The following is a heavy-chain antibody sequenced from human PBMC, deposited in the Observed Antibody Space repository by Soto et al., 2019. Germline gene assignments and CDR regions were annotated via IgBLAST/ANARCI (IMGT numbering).Heavy chain of an antibody. Sequence: QVQLVQSGAEVKKPGASVKVSCKTSGYPFTNYAVHWARQAPGQSLEWMGWINTGNGNTKYSQKFQGKVIFTSDTSATTSHMELSSLRSEDTAVYYCVAVDYGDYWGQGTLVTVSS. CDR2: INTGNGNT. J-gene: IGHJ4*02. D-gene: IGHD6-19*01. V-gene: IGHV1-3*04. CDR1: GYPFTNYA. CDR3: VAVDYGDY.